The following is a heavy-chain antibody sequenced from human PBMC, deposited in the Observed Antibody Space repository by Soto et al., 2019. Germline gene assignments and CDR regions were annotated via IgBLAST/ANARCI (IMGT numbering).Heavy chain of an antibody. CDR1: GYSISSGYY. J-gene: IGHJ4*02. Sequence: PSETLSLTCAVSGYSISSGYYWGWIRQPPGKGLEWIGSIYHSGSTYYNPSLKSRVTISVDTSRNQFSLKLSSVTAADTAVYYCAREKLVATQFDYWGQGTLVTVSS. V-gene: IGHV4-38-2*02. CDR2: IYHSGST. CDR3: AREKLVATQFDY. D-gene: IGHD5-12*01.